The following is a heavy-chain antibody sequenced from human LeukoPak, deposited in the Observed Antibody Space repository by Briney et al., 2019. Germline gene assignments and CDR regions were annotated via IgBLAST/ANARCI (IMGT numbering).Heavy chain of an antibody. J-gene: IGHJ4*02. D-gene: IGHD3-10*01. Sequence: GGSLRLSCAASGFTFDDYAMHWVRQAPGKGLEWVSGISWNSGSIGYADSVKGRFTISRDNTKNSLYLQMNSLRAEDTALYYCAKDSMVRGVPVYFDYWGQGTLVTVSS. CDR1: GFTFDDYA. V-gene: IGHV3-9*01. CDR2: ISWNSGSI. CDR3: AKDSMVRGVPVYFDY.